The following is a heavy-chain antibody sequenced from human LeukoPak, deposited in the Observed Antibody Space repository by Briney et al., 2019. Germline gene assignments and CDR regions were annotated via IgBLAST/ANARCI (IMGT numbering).Heavy chain of an antibody. D-gene: IGHD2-2*01. CDR1: GGSISSGGYS. V-gene: IGHV4-30-2*01. CDR2: IYHSGST. J-gene: IGHJ6*02. Sequence: SETLSLTCAVSGGSISSGGYSWSWIRQPPGKGLEWIGYIYHSGSTYYNPSLKSRVTISVDTSKNQFSLKLSSVTAADTAVYYCARFCSSTSCYYYYGMDVWGQGTTVTVSS. CDR3: ARFCSSTSCYYYYGMDV.